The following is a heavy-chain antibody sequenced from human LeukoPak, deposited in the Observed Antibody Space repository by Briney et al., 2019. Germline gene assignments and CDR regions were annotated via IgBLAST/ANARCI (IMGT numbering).Heavy chain of an antibody. Sequence: GGSLRLSCAASGFTFSSYEMNWVRQAPGKGLEWVSYISGSGSTIYYADSVKGRFTISRDNAKNSLYLQMNSLRAEDTAVYYCAREGYYYDSSVDYYYGMDVWGQGTTVTVSS. CDR2: ISGSGSTI. D-gene: IGHD3-22*01. CDR3: AREGYYYDSSVDYYYGMDV. V-gene: IGHV3-48*03. J-gene: IGHJ6*02. CDR1: GFTFSSYE.